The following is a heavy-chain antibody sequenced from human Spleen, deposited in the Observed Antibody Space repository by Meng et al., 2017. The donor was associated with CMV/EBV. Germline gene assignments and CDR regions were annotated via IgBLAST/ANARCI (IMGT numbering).Heavy chain of an antibody. Sequence: SLKISCAASGFTFDDYAMHWVRQAPGKGLEWVSGISWNSGSIGYADSVKGRFTISRDNAKNTMYLQMNSLRAEDTAVYYCARDSPIDYDYVWGSFWGQGTLVTVSS. J-gene: IGHJ4*02. CDR3: ARDSPIDYDYVWGSF. CDR1: GFTFDDYA. CDR2: ISWNSGSI. D-gene: IGHD3-16*01. V-gene: IGHV3-9*01.